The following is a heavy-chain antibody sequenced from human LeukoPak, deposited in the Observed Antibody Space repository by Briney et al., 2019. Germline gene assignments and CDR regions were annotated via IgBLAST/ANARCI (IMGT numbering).Heavy chain of an antibody. CDR1: GGSMSSYY. D-gene: IGHD6-13*01. CDR2: IYYTGST. Sequence: SETLSLTCTVSGGSMSSYYWSWIRQPPGKGLEYIGYIYYTGSTYYNPSLKSRVTISVDTSKKQFSLRLSSLTAADTAVYYCARDATAVNFDYWGQGTLVTVSS. V-gene: IGHV4-59*01. J-gene: IGHJ4*02. CDR3: ARDATAVNFDY.